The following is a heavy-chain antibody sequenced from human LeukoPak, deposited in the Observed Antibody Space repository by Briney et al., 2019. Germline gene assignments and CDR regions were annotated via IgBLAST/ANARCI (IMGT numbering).Heavy chain of an antibody. V-gene: IGHV3-9*01. Sequence: GRSLRLSCAASGFTFDDYAMHWVRQAPGKGLEWVSGISWNSGSIGYADSVKGRFTISRDNAKNSLYLQMNSLRAEDTALYYCAKGLWSGYYSEVAPFDPWGRGTLVTVSS. CDR3: AKGLWSGYYSEVAPFDP. J-gene: IGHJ5*02. CDR1: GFTFDDYA. D-gene: IGHD3-3*01. CDR2: ISWNSGSI.